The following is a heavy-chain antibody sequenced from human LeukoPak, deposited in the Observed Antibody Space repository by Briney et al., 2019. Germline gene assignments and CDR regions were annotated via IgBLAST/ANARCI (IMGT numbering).Heavy chain of an antibody. J-gene: IGHJ4*02. CDR1: VFTFSSYS. V-gene: IGHV3-21*01. CDR2: ISSSSSYI. Sequence: GGSLRLSCAASVFTFSSYSMNWVRQAPGKGLEWVSSISSSSSYIYYADSVKGRFTISRDNTKNSLYLQMNSLRAEDTAEYYCSRDYGDYAMEFGYWGQKTLVTVSS. CDR3: SRDYGDYAMEFGY. D-gene: IGHD4-17*01.